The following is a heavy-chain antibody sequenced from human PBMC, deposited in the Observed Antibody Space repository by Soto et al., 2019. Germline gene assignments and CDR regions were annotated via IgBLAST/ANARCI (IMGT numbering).Heavy chain of an antibody. CDR1: GGSFSGYY. J-gene: IGHJ6*02. D-gene: IGHD2-21*02. CDR2: INHSGST. Sequence: PSETLSLTCAVYGGSFSGYYWSWIRQPPGKGLEWIGEINHSGSTNYNPSLKSRVTISVDTSKNQFSPKLNSVTAADTAVYYCARDLWGYCGTDCYPLDVWGQGTKVTVSS. V-gene: IGHV4-34*01. CDR3: ARDLWGYCGTDCYPLDV.